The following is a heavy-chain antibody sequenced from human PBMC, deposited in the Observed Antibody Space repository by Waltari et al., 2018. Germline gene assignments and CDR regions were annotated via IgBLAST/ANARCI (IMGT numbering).Heavy chain of an antibody. Sequence: EVQLVESGGNLIQPGGSLRLSCAASGFTVRTNFISWVRQAPGKGLEWVAIIYSGGNTYYAGSVKGRFTIARDNYKNMVYLEMNSRRAEDTAVYYCAKQSPSYTRGWYPLESWGPGTLVTVSP. CDR1: GFTVRTNF. V-gene: IGHV3-53*01. CDR3: AKQSPSYTRGWYPLES. D-gene: IGHD6-19*01. J-gene: IGHJ4*02. CDR2: IYSGGNT.